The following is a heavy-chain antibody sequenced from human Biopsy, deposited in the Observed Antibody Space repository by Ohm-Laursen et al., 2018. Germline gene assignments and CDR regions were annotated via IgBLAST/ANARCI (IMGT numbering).Heavy chain of an antibody. D-gene: IGHD5-18*01. Sequence: GTLSLTCSVTDKSINKYYWSWLRQPAGKGLEYIGRILFSGDTNPDYNPSLKSRVTMSVDTSKNQFSLRLSSVTAADTAFYYCARTLWPALYFDDWGQGTLVTVSS. CDR1: DKSINKYY. J-gene: IGHJ4*02. CDR2: ILFSGDT. V-gene: IGHV4-4*07. CDR3: ARTLWPALYFDD.